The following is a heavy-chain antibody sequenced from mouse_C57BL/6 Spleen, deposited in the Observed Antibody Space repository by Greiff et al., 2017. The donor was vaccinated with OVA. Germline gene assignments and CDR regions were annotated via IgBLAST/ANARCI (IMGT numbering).Heavy chain of an antibody. Sequence: EVKLVESGGDLVKPGGSLKLSCAASGFTFSSYGMSWVRQTPDKRLEWVATISSGGSYTYYPDSVKGRFTISRDNAKNTLYLRMSSLKSEDTAMYYCARHDYYYAMDYWGQGTSVTVSS. V-gene: IGHV5-6*01. J-gene: IGHJ4*01. CDR2: ISSGGSYT. D-gene: IGHD2-4*01. CDR1: GFTFSSYG. CDR3: ARHDYYYAMDY.